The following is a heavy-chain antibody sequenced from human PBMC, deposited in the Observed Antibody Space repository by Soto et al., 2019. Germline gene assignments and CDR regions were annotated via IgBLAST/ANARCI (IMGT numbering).Heavy chain of an antibody. CDR2: ISGSGGST. Sequence: EVQLLESGGGLVQPGGSLRLSCAASGFTFSSDAMSWVRQVPGQGLEWVSAISGSGGSTYYADSVKSRFTISRDNSKNTLYLQMNSVRAEDTAVYYCAKDPSSGWYAGAFDIWGQGTMVTVSS. D-gene: IGHD6-19*01. CDR1: GFTFSSDA. CDR3: AKDPSSGWYAGAFDI. J-gene: IGHJ3*02. V-gene: IGHV3-23*01.